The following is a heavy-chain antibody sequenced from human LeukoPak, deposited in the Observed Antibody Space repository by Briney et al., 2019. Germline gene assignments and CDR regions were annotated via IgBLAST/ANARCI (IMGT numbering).Heavy chain of an antibody. CDR1: GFTFSHYG. V-gene: IGHV3-33*06. CDR2: ICSDGTDK. J-gene: IGHJ4*02. CDR3: AKDAQRGFDFSNSLES. Sequence: GGSLRLSCATSGFTFSHYGMHWVRQAPGKGLEWVAVICSDGTDKYYEDSVKGRFTISRDNSKNTVYLQMNSLRVEDTAVYYCAKDAQRGFDFSNSLESWGQGTLVTVSS. D-gene: IGHD4-11*01.